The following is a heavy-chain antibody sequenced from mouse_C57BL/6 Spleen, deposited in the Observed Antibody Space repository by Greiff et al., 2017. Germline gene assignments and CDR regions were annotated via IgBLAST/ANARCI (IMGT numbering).Heavy chain of an antibody. J-gene: IGHJ4*01. CDR1: GYTFTSYW. V-gene: IGHV1-53*01. Sequence: QVQLKQPGTELVKPGASVKLSCKASGYTFTSYWMHWVKQRPGQGLEWIGNINPSNGGTNYNEKFKSKATLTVDKSSSTAYMQLSSLTSEDSAVYYCARCEIYSYAMDYWGQGTSVTVSS. CDR3: ARCEIYSYAMDY. D-gene: IGHD2-1*01. CDR2: INPSNGGT.